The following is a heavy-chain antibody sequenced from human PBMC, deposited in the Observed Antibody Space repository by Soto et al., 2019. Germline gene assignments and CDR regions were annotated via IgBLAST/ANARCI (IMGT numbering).Heavy chain of an antibody. V-gene: IGHV5-51*01. CDR2: IYPGDSDT. D-gene: IGHD3-3*01. CDR1: GYSFTSDW. Sequence: GESLKISCKGSGYSFTSDWIGWVRQMPGKGLEWMGIIYPGDSDTRYSPSFQGQVTISADKSISTAYLHWSSLRASDTAMYYCARRYDFDYWGQGTLVTVSS. J-gene: IGHJ4*02. CDR3: ARRYDFDY.